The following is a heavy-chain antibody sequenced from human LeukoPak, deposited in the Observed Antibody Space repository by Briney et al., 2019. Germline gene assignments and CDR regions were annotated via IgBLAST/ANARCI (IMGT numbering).Heavy chain of an antibody. D-gene: IGHD3-3*01. CDR3: AKASLRFLEWLLSDY. J-gene: IGHJ4*02. Sequence: PGGSLRLSCAASGFTFSTFWMSWVRQPPGKGLEWVSAISGSGGSTYYADSVKGRFTISRDNSKNTLYLQMNSLRAEDTAVYYCAKASLRFLEWLLSDYWGQGTLVTVSS. V-gene: IGHV3-23*01. CDR2: ISGSGGST. CDR1: GFTFSTFW.